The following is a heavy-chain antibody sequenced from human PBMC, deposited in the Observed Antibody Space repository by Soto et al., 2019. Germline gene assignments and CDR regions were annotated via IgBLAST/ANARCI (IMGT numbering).Heavy chain of an antibody. J-gene: IGHJ3*02. CDR3: ARKYYYGSGSSPGAFDI. Sequence: QVQLVQSGAEVKKPGASVKVSCKASGYTFTSYAMHWVRQAPGQRLEWMGWINAGNGNTKYSQKFQGRVTITRDTSASTAYMELSSLISEDTAVYYCARKYYYGSGSSPGAFDIWGQGTMVTVSS. D-gene: IGHD3-10*01. CDR2: INAGNGNT. CDR1: GYTFTSYA. V-gene: IGHV1-3*01.